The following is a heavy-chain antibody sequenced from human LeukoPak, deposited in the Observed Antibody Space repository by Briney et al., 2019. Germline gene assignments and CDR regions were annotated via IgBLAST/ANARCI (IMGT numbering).Heavy chain of an antibody. D-gene: IGHD1-26*01. CDR3: AKDQSVGGTPGDPFDI. CDR1: EFTFSNFD. CDR2: VSGSCGST. V-gene: IGHV3-23*01. Sequence: GSLRLSCAAAEFTFSNFDMSWVRQAPGKGLEWVSGVSGSCGSTYYADSVMGRFTISRDNSKNTLYLQMNSLRAEDTAVYYCAKDQSVGGTPGDPFDIWGQGTTVTVSS. J-gene: IGHJ3*02.